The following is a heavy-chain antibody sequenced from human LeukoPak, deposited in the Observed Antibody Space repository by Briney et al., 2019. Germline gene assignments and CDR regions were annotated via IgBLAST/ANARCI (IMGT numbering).Heavy chain of an antibody. CDR1: GGSISSYY. CDR3: AIDSSGYYDAFDI. D-gene: IGHD3-22*01. V-gene: IGHV4-59*01. Sequence: SETLSLTCIVSGGSISSYYWSWLRQPPGKGLEWIGYIYYSGSTNYNPSLKSRVTISVDTSKNQFSLKLSSVTAADTAVYYCAIDSSGYYDAFDIWGQGQWSPSLQ. J-gene: IGHJ3*02. CDR2: IYYSGST.